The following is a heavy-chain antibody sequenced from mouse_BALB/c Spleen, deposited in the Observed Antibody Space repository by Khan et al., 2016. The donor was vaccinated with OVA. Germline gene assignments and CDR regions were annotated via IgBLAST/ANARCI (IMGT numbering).Heavy chain of an antibody. V-gene: IGHV5-9*02. J-gene: IGHJ4*01. CDR2: INNGGSYT. Sequence: EVQLQESGGGLVEPGGSLKLSCAASGFAFSSYDMSWVRQTPEKRLEWVATINNGGSYTYYPDSVKGRFTISRDNARNTLYLQMSSLRSEDTALYYCERQGGFNPYVGMDDWGQGTSVTVSS. CDR3: ERQGGFNPYVGMDD. CDR1: GFAFSSYD. D-gene: IGHD2-12*01.